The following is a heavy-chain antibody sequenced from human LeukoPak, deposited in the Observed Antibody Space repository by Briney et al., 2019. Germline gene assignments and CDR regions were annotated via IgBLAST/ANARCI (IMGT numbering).Heavy chain of an antibody. J-gene: IGHJ3*02. CDR1: GYSFTSYW. CDR2: IYPGDSDT. V-gene: IGHV5-51*01. CDR3: ARQWIDYGDNVLGAFDI. D-gene: IGHD4-17*01. Sequence: GESLKISCKGSGYSFTSYWIGWVRQMPGKGLEWMGIIYPGDSDTRYSPSFQGQVTISADKSISTACLQWSSLKASDTAMYYCARQWIDYGDNVLGAFDIWGQGTMVTVSS.